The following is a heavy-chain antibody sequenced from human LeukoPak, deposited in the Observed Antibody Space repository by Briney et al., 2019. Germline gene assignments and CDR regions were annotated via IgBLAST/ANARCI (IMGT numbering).Heavy chain of an antibody. J-gene: IGHJ5*02. CDR3: ARHYDSDNSGDPDWFDP. CDR1: GASVTIDY. V-gene: IGHV4-59*08. D-gene: IGHD3-22*01. CDR2: VSNSGRT. Sequence: SETLSLTCTVSGASVTIDYWGWIRQPPGKGLEWIGHVSNSGRTNYNPSLKGRVTISLDKSRNQFSLKMTSVTAADTAIYSCARHYDSDNSGDPDWFDPWGQGSLVTVSS.